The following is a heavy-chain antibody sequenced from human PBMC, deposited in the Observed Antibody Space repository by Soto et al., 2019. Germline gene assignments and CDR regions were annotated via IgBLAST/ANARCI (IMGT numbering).Heavy chain of an antibody. CDR2: ISWNSGSI. CDR3: ARGGSGRDYYYYYMDV. J-gene: IGHJ6*03. V-gene: IGHV3-9*01. D-gene: IGHD3-10*01. CDR1: GFTFDDYA. Sequence: VQLVESGGGLVQPGRSLRLSCAASGFTFDDYAMHWVRQAPGKGLEWVSGISWNSGSIGYADSVKGRFTISRDNAKNSLYLQMNSLRAEDTALYYCARGGSGRDYYYYYMDVWGKGTTVTVSS.